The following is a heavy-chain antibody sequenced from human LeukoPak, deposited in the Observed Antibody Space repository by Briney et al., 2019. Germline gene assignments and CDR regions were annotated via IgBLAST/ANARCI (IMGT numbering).Heavy chain of an antibody. V-gene: IGHV3-30*18. Sequence: GGSLRLSCAASGFSFSTNDMHWVRQAPGKGLEWVAVISYDGSKKFYADSVKGRFSISRDNSKNTLYLQMNSLRAEDAAVYYCAKDLNGEGYWGQGTLVSVSS. J-gene: IGHJ4*02. CDR1: GFSFSTND. CDR2: ISYDGSKK. CDR3: AKDLNGEGY. D-gene: IGHD4-17*01.